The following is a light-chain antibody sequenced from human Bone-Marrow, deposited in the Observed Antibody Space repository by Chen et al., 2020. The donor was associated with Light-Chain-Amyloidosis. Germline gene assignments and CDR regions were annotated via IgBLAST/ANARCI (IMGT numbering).Light chain of an antibody. Sequence: EIVLTQSPGTLSLSPGEGANLSCRASQTISSNYLTWYQQKFGQAPRLLIYGSSSRATGIPDRFTGSGSGTDFTLTINRLEPEDFAMYYWQQYGTSPLTFGAGTKVEIK. V-gene: IGKV3-20*01. CDR3: QQYGTSPLT. CDR2: GSS. CDR1: QTISSNY. J-gene: IGKJ4*01.